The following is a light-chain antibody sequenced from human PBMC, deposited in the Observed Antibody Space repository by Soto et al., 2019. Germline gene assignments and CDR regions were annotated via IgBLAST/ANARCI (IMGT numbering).Light chain of an antibody. CDR1: SSDVGGYNF. CDR2: EVT. J-gene: IGLJ1*01. Sequence: QSALTQPPCASGSPGQSVTISCTGTSSDVGGYNFVSWYQQHPGKAPKLIIYEVTKRPSGVPDRFSGSKSGNTASLTVSGLQAEDEADYYCSSYSGTNNYVFGTGTKVTVL. V-gene: IGLV2-8*01. CDR3: SSYSGTNNYV.